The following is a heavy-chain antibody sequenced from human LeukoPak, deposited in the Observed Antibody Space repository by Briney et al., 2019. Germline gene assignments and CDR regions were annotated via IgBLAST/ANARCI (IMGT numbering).Heavy chain of an antibody. Sequence: PSETLSLTCTVSGGSISSHYWSWIRQPPGKGLEWIGYIYYSGSTNYNPSLKSRVTISVDTSKNQFSLKLSSVTAADTAVYYCARDHGLLHAFDIWGQGTMVTVSS. V-gene: IGHV4-59*11. J-gene: IGHJ3*02. CDR3: ARDHGLLHAFDI. CDR2: IYYSGST. CDR1: GGSISSHY. D-gene: IGHD3-22*01.